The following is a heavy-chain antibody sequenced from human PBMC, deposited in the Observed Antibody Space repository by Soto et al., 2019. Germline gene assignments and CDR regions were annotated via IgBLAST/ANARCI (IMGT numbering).Heavy chain of an antibody. Sequence: GGSLRLSCAASGFTFDDYAMHWVRQAPGKGLEWVSGISWNSGTKGYADSVKGRFTISRDNAKNSLYLQMNSLRAEDTALYYCAKEIQLKRRNSFDYWGLGTLVTVSS. V-gene: IGHV3-9*01. CDR1: GFTFDDYA. CDR3: AKEIQLKRRNSFDY. D-gene: IGHD1-1*01. CDR2: ISWNSGTK. J-gene: IGHJ4*02.